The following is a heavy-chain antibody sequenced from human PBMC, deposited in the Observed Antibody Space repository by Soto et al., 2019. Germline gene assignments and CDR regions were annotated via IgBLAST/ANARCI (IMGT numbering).Heavy chain of an antibody. V-gene: IGHV4-31*03. D-gene: IGHD4-17*01. Sequence: QVRLEESGPGLVKPSETLSLICSVSGGSVNNANYFWNWIRHHPENGLEWIGYIYYSGSTRYNPSFRSRVTLSMDTSKNQCSLSLNSVTVADTAVYFCARDADYGGSRGGMDVWGRGTTVTVSS. J-gene: IGHJ6*02. CDR2: IYYSGST. CDR3: ARDADYGGSRGGMDV. CDR1: GGSVNNANYF.